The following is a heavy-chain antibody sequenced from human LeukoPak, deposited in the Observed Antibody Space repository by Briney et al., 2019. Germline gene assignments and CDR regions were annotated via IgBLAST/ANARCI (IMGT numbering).Heavy chain of an antibody. V-gene: IGHV5-51*01. CDR2: IYPADSDI. Sequence: GESLKISCQGSGYSINNYWIAWARQMPGKGLEWMGIIYPADSDIRYSPSFQGQVTISADKSISTAYLQWNSLKASDTAMYYCARQEYCSGASCYTWFDPWGQGTLVTVSS. CDR1: GYSINNYW. CDR3: ARQEYCSGASCYTWFDP. J-gene: IGHJ5*02. D-gene: IGHD2-15*01.